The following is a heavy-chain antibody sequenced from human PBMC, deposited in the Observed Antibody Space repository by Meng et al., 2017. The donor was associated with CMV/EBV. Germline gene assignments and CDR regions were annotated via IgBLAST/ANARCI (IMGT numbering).Heavy chain of an antibody. V-gene: IGHV1-69*01. CDR1: GGTSSSNS. J-gene: IGHJ4*02. CDR2: IIPILSAA. CDR3: SGNQPSRGWSHDDY. Sequence: VQLEHGAYVMKPRSAVEAASKAAGGTSSSNSISWGGQDPGQGVEWLGGIIPILSAAKSAEKCQGRGSVFSDDSSSRADMQLSSLISDDKAVEYCSGNQPSRGWSHDDYWGQGTLVTVFS. D-gene: IGHD3-16*01.